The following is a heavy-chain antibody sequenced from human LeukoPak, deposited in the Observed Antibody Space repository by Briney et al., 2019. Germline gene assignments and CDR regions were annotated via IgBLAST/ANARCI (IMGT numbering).Heavy chain of an antibody. V-gene: IGHV5-51*01. D-gene: IGHD1-1*01. Sequence: GESLKISCKGSGYTFTSWWIGWVRQMPGKGLEWMGIIYPGNSDTRYSPSFQGQVTISADRSISTAYLQWSSLTASDTAIYYCARHGGYTWNDIYFDCWGQGPLVTVSS. CDR2: IYPGNSDT. J-gene: IGHJ4*02. CDR3: ARHGGYTWNDIYFDC. CDR1: GYTFTSWW.